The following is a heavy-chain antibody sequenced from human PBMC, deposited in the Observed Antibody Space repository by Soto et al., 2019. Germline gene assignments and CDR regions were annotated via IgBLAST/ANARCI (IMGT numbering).Heavy chain of an antibody. CDR1: GFSLSTSGVG. Sequence: SGPTLVKPTQTLTLTCTFSGFSLSTSGVGVGWIRQPPGKALEWLALIYWDDDKRYSPSLKSRLTITKDTSKNQVVLTMTNMDPVDTATYSCAHREDYYVSGSYYNIPFGALDIWAKGQWSPSPQ. V-gene: IGHV2-5*02. CDR2: IYWDDDK. CDR3: AHREDYYVSGSYYNIPFGALDI. D-gene: IGHD3-10*01. J-gene: IGHJ3*02.